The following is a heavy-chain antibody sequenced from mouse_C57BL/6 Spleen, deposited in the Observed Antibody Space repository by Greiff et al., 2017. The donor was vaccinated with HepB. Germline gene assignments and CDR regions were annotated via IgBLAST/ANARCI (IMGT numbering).Heavy chain of an antibody. J-gene: IGHJ1*03. CDR3: ARGRVYDGYPWYFDV. D-gene: IGHD2-3*01. CDR2: INPSNGGT. V-gene: IGHV1-53*01. CDR1: GYTFTSYW. Sequence: QVQLQQPGTELVKPGASVKLSCKASGYTFTSYWMHWAKQRPGQGLEWIGNINPSNGGTNYNEKFKSKATLTVDKSSSTAYMQLSSLTSEDSAVYYCARGRVYDGYPWYFDVWGTGTTVTVSS.